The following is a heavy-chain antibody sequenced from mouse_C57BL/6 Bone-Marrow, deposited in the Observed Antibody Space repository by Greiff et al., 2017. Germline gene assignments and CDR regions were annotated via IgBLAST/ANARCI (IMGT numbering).Heavy chain of an antibody. V-gene: IGHV5-6*02. D-gene: IGHD2-10*02. Sequence: DVMLVESGGDLVKPGGSLKLSCAASGFTFSSYGMSWVRQTPDKRLEWVATISSGGSYTYYPDSVKGRFTISRDNAKNTLYLQMSSLKSEDTAMYYCARHPRTGFAYWGQGTLVTVSA. J-gene: IGHJ3*01. CDR3: ARHPRTGFAY. CDR2: ISSGGSYT. CDR1: GFTFSSYG.